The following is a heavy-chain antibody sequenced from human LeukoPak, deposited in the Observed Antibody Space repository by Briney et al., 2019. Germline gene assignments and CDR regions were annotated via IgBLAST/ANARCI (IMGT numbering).Heavy chain of an antibody. Sequence: AASVKVSCKASGGSFISYAISWVRQVPGQGLEYLGGGIPNFRRTQYSQKFEGRVTITTDETIASMELRSLTSEDTAVYYCARTGRYSNYDFSYHMDVWGKGTTVIVS. CDR2: GIPNFRRT. V-gene: IGHV1-69*05. D-gene: IGHD4-11*01. J-gene: IGHJ6*03. CDR3: ARTGRYSNYDFSYHMDV. CDR1: GGSFISYA.